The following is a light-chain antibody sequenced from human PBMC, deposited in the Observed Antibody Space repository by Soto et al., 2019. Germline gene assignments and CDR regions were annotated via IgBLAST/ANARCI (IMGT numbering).Light chain of an antibody. CDR2: LGS. CDR1: QSVLHSNGYNY. V-gene: IGKV2-28*01. CDR3: MQALQTPIT. J-gene: IGKJ4*01. Sequence: DIVMTQSPLSLPVTPGEPASISCRSSQSVLHSNGYNYLDWDMQKPGQSPQLLIYLGSNRASGVPDRFSGSGSGTDFTLKISRVEAEDVGVYYCMQALQTPITFGGGTKVEIK.